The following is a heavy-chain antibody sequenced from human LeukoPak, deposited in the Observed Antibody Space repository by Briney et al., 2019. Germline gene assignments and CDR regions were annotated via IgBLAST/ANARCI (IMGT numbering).Heavy chain of an antibody. CDR2: IKQDGSEK. CDR1: GFTFSNYW. D-gene: IGHD1-7*01. J-gene: IGHJ6*03. V-gene: IGHV3-7*01. CDR3: ARLNWNYETYMDV. Sequence: PGGSLRLSCAASGFTFSNYWMSWVRQAPGKGLEWVANIKQDGSEKDYVDSVKGRFTISRDNAKNSLYLQMNSLRAEDTAVYYCARLNWNYETYMDVWGKGTTVTVSS.